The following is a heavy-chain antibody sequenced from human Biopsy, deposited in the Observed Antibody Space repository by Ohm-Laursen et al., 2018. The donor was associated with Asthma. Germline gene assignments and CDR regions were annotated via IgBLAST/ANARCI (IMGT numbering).Heavy chain of an antibody. CDR3: ARTYYDFLTGQVNDAFAM. Sequence: SSVKVSCKASGGTFSSNSINWVRQAPGQGLEWMGRIIPIFGPTNYAQKFQGRVTISADDSTSTAYMDLSSLRSEDTAVYYCARTYYDFLTGQVNDAFAMWGQGTMVTVSS. V-gene: IGHV1-69*15. J-gene: IGHJ3*02. CDR2: IIPIFGPT. D-gene: IGHD3-9*01. CDR1: GGTFSSNS.